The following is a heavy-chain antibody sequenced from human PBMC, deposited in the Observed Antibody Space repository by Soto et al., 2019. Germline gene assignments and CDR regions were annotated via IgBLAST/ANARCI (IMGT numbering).Heavy chain of an antibody. CDR1: GGTFSSCA. V-gene: IGHV1-69*13. CDR2: IIPIFGTA. D-gene: IGHD3-10*01. CDR3: ARDITMVRGAFDY. J-gene: IGHJ4*02. Sequence: SVKVSCKASGGTFSSCAISWVRQAPGQGLEWMGGIIPIFGTANYAQKFQGRVTITADESTSTAYMELSSLRSEDMAVYYCARDITMVRGAFDYWGQGTLVTVSS.